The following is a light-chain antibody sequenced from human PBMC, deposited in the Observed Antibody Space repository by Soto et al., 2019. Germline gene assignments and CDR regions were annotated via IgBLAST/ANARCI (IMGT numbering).Light chain of an antibody. CDR3: QQYGRTPFT. Sequence: EIVLTQSPGTLSLSPGERATLSCRASQSVSSYLAWYQQKPGQAPRLLIYGASSRATGIPDRFSGSGSETDFTLIISRLEPEDFAVYHCQQYGRTPFTFGPGTKVDIK. CDR2: GAS. CDR1: QSVSSY. V-gene: IGKV3-20*01. J-gene: IGKJ3*01.